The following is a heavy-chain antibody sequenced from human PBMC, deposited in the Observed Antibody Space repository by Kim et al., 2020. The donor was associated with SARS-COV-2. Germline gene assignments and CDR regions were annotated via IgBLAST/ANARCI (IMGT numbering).Heavy chain of an antibody. V-gene: IGHV3-23*01. CDR1: GFTFSTYD. J-gene: IGHJ1*01. Sequence: GGSLRLSCAASGFTFSTYDMSWVRQAPGKGLEWVSAISSSGEGTFYADSVKGRFTISRDNSRDTLYLQLDNLRAEDTAVDYCVKWGVCRGGRCAQFFQHWGQGTPVSVSS. D-gene: IGHD2-15*01. CDR2: ISSSGEGT. CDR3: VKWGVCRGGRCAQFFQH.